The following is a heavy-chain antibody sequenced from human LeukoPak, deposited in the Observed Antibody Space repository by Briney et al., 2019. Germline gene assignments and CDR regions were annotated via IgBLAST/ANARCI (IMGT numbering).Heavy chain of an antibody. D-gene: IGHD3-9*01. Sequence: GGSLRLSCAASGFTFSDYYMSWIRQAPGKGLEWVSYISSSGSTIYYADSVKGRFTISRDNAKDSLYLQMNSLRAEDTAVYYCARAHHQILTGYYTSYYYGMDVWGQGTTVTVSS. CDR3: ARAHHQILTGYYTSYYYGMDV. CDR2: ISSSGSTI. CDR1: GFTFSDYY. J-gene: IGHJ6*02. V-gene: IGHV3-11*01.